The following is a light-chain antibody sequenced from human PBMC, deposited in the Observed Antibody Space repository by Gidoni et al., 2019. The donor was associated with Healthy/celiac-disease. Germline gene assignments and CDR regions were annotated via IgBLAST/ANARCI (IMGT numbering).Light chain of an antibody. V-gene: IGKV1-9*01. CDR3: QQLNSYAFT. Sequence: IQLTQSPSSLSASVGARVTITCRASQGISSYLAWYQQKPGKAPKLLIYAASTLQSGVPSRFSDSGSGTDFTLTISSLQPEDFATYYCQQLNSYAFTFGPGTKVDIK. J-gene: IGKJ3*01. CDR1: QGISSY. CDR2: AAS.